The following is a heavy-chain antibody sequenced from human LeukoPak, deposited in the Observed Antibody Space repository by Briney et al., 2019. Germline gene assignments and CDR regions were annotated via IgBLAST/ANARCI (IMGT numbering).Heavy chain of an antibody. CDR1: GYTFTSYG. CDR2: ISAYNGNT. Sequence: ASVKVSCKASGYTFTSYGISWVRQAPGQGLEWMGWISAYNGNTNYAQKLRGRVTMTTDTSTSTAYMELRSPRSDDTAVYYCARDGKGDGYNLFDYWGQGTLVTVSS. CDR3: ARDGKGDGYNLFDY. J-gene: IGHJ4*02. V-gene: IGHV1-18*01. D-gene: IGHD5-24*01.